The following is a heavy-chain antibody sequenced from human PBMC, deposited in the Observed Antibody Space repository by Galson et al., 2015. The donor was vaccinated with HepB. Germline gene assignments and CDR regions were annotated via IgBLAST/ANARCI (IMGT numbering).Heavy chain of an antibody. CDR2: IRSKAYGGTT. CDR3: TKDYEDGDYYYYYYMDV. V-gene: IGHV3-49*03. CDR1: GLTFGDYA. Sequence: SLRLSCAASGLTFGDYAMSWFRQAPGKGLEWVGFIRSKAYGGTTEYAASVKGRFTISRDDSKSIAYLQMNSLKTEDTAVYYCTKDYEDGDYYYYYYMDVWGKGPRSPSP. J-gene: IGHJ6*03. D-gene: IGHD4-17*01.